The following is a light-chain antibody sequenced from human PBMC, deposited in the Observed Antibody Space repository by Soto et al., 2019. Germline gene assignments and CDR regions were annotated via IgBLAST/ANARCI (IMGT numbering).Light chain of an antibody. J-gene: IGLJ1*01. V-gene: IGLV1-47*01. CDR3: AAWDDNLSGFYV. Sequence: QSVLTQSPSVSGTPGQRVTISCSGSASTIGRNYVYWYQQLPGTPPKLLIYRNSQRPSGVPDRFSGSKYGTSASLALSGLRSEDEADYYCAAWDDNLSGFYVFGDGTKLTVL. CDR2: RNS. CDR1: ASTIGRNY.